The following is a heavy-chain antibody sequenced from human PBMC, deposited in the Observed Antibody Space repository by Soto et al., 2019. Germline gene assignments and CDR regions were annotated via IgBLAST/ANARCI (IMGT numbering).Heavy chain of an antibody. V-gene: IGHV3-30*18. D-gene: IGHD3-3*01. J-gene: IGHJ6*02. CDR2: ISYDGSNK. CDR3: AKDTIFGAAFYYYGMDV. CDR1: GVTFSNYG. Sequence: QVQLVESGGGVVQPGRSLRLSCAASGVTFSNYGMHWVRQAPGKGLEWVAVISYDGSNKYYTDSVKGRFTISRDTSKNTLYLQMNRLSAEDTAVYYCAKDTIFGAAFYYYGMDVWGQGTTVTVSS.